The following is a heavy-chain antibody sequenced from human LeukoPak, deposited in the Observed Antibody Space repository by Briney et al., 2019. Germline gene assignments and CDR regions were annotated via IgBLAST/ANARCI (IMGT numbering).Heavy chain of an antibody. CDR1: GFTFSSYA. CDR3: ASGVTGGMDV. V-gene: IGHV3-30-3*01. J-gene: IGHJ6*02. CDR2: ISYDGSNK. Sequence: PGGSLRLSCAASGFTFSSYAMHWVRQAPGKGLEWVAVISYDGSNKYYADSVKGRFTISRDNSKNTLYLQMNSLSAEDTAVYCCASGVTGGMDVWGQGTTVTVSS. D-gene: IGHD2-8*01.